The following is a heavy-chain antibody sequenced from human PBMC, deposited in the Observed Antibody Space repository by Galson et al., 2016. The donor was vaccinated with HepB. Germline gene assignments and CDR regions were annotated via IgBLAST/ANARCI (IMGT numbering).Heavy chain of an antibody. CDR1: GFTSGDYA. D-gene: IGHD1-26*01. J-gene: IGHJ4*02. CDR2: IRSNAYSERT. V-gene: IGHV3-49*03. CDR3: TRPVCLVGALVPDY. Sequence: SLLLSCAGAGFTSGDYAVSWFPQTPGKGLEWVGFIRSNAYSERTDYAPSVKGRVTISIDAFKSISSLQMNRLTAADTAVYYCTRPVCLVGALVPDYWGQGTLVTVSP.